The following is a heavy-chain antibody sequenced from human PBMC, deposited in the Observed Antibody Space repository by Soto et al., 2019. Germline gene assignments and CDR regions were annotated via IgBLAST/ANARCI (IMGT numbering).Heavy chain of an antibody. J-gene: IGHJ4*02. CDR2: ISYDGTNK. V-gene: IGHV3-30*04. CDR1: GFTFSSYA. CDR3: AKDRGRYCSGGTCYLFDS. D-gene: IGHD2-15*01. Sequence: QVQLVESGGGVVQPGRSLRLSCVPSGFTFSSYAMHWVRQAPGKGLEWVAIISYDGTNKYYADSVKGRFTISRDNSKNTRYLQMNSLRVEDTALYYCAKDRGRYCSGGTCYLFDSWGQGALVTVSS.